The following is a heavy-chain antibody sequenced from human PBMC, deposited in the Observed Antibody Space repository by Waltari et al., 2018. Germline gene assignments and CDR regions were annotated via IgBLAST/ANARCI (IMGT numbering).Heavy chain of an antibody. Sequence: QVQLQQWGAGLLKPSETLSLTCAVYGGSFSGYYWSWIRQPPGKGLEWIGEINHSGSTNYNPSLKSRVTISVDTSKNQFSLKLSSVTAADTAVYYCARARSSSMYYMDVWGKGTTVTVSS. V-gene: IGHV4-34*01. D-gene: IGHD6-6*01. CDR3: ARARSSSMYYMDV. CDR1: GGSFSGYY. CDR2: INHSGST. J-gene: IGHJ6*03.